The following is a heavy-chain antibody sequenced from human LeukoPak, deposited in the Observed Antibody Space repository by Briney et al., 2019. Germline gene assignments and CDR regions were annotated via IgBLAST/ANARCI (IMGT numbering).Heavy chain of an antibody. Sequence: SVKVSCKASGGTFSSYAISWVRQAPGQGLEWMGGIIPIFGTANYAQKFQGRVTITADESTGTAYMELSSLRSEDTAVYYCARRSLGGSGSYYNVPYFDYWGQGTLVTVSS. V-gene: IGHV1-69*13. CDR3: ARRSLGGSGSYYNVPYFDY. CDR2: IIPIFGTA. CDR1: GGTFSSYA. D-gene: IGHD3-10*01. J-gene: IGHJ4*02.